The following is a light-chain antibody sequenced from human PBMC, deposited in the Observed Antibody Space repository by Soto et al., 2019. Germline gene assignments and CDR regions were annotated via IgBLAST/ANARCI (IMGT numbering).Light chain of an antibody. Sequence: ALTQPPSASGSPGQSLTISCTGTSSDVGFYNFVSWYQQRPGKAPKLVIYEVTKRPSGVPDRFSGSKSGSTASLTVSGLQADDEADYYCASYAGSRLFVFGSGTKVTVL. J-gene: IGLJ1*01. CDR1: SSDVGFYNF. V-gene: IGLV2-8*01. CDR2: EVT. CDR3: ASYAGSRLFV.